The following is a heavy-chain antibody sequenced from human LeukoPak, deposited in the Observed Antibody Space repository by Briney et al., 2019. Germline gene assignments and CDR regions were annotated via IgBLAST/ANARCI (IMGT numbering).Heavy chain of an antibody. CDR3: ARDDLQLVRRLGGGTEYYYYYYMDV. Sequence: SETLSLTCTVSDGSISSYYWSWIRQPPGKGLEWIGEINHSGSTNYNPSLKSRVTISVDTSKNQFSLKLSSVTPEDTAVYYCARDDLQLVRRLGGGTEYYYYYYMDVWGKGTTVTVSS. CDR1: DGSISSYY. J-gene: IGHJ6*03. D-gene: IGHD6-13*01. CDR2: INHSGST. V-gene: IGHV4-34*01.